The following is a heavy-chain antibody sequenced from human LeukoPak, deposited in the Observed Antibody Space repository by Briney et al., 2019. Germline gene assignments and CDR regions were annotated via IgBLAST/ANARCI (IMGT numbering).Heavy chain of an antibody. J-gene: IGHJ5*02. V-gene: IGHV4-39*01. CDR1: GRSISSSSYY. Sequence: SETLSLTCTVSGRSISSSSYYWGWIRQPPGKGLEGIGSIYYSGSTYYNPSLKSRVTISVDTSKNQFSLKLSSVTAADTAVYYCARRVVPAASEIDPWDQGTLVTVSS. CDR2: IYYSGST. D-gene: IGHD2-2*01. CDR3: ARRVVPAASEIDP.